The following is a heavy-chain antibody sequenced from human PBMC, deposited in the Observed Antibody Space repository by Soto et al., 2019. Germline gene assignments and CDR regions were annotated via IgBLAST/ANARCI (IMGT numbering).Heavy chain of an antibody. J-gene: IGHJ4*02. CDR1: GYTFTGYA. D-gene: IGHD6-19*01. CDR3: ARAVAVAADFDY. V-gene: IGHV1-3*05. Sequence: QVQLVQSGAEEKKPGASVKVYCKASGYTFTGYAMHSVRQAPGQRLEWMGWINAGNGNTKYSQKFQGRVTITRDTSASTAYMELSSLRSEDTDVYYCARAVAVAADFDYWGQGTLVTVSS. CDR2: INAGNGNT.